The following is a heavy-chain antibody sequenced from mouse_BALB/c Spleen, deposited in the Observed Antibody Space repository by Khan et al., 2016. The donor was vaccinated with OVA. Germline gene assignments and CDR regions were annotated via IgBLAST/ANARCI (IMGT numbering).Heavy chain of an antibody. CDR2: IWGDGST. CDR1: GFSLTSYG. CDR3: AQLIYSDNDRYALDY. D-gene: IGHD2-4*01. V-gene: IGHV2-3*01. Sequence: QVQLKESGPGLVAPSQSLSITCTVSGFSLTSYGISWVRQPPGKGLEWLGIIWGDGSTNSHSGIRSRLTISKANTKSQVFLKLNRLHTDDTASYYCAQLIYSDNDRYALDYWGQGTSVTVSS. J-gene: IGHJ4*01.